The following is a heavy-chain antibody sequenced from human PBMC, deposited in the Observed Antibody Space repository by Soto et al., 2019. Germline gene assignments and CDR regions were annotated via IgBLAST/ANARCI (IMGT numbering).Heavy chain of an antibody. V-gene: IGHV3-23*01. J-gene: IGHJ4*02. CDR2: MSGYGGVT. Sequence: VQLQESGPGLVKPSGTLSLTCAVSGGSISSSNWWSWVRQPPGKGLEWVSGMSGYGGVTYYADSVKGRFTISRDNSKNTLYLQLNSLRAEDTAVYYCASGSGWYRAHWGQGTLVSVSS. CDR3: ASGSGWYRAH. D-gene: IGHD6-19*01. CDR1: GGSISSSN.